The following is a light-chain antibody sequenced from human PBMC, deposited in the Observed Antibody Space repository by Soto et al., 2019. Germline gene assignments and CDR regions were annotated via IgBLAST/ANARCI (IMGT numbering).Light chain of an antibody. CDR1: QSISSY. CDR2: DAS. J-gene: IGKJ1*01. Sequence: DIQMTQSPSSLSASVGYRFTITCMASQSISSYLNWYQQKPGKAPKLLIYDASSLESGVTSRFSGSGSGTESTLTISSLQPDDFATYYXQQYNXYSWTFGQGTKLDIK. CDR3: QQYNXYSWT. V-gene: IGKV1-5*01.